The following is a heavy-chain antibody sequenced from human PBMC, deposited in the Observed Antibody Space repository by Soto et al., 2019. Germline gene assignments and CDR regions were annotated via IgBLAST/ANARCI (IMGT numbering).Heavy chain of an antibody. D-gene: IGHD2-2*02. V-gene: IGHV3-15*01. CDR1: GFTFSNAW. CDR3: NVVPDAIDYYYGMDV. Sequence: XGSLRLSCAASGFTFSNAWMSWVRQAPGKGLDWVGRIKSKTDGVTTDYAAPVKGRFTISRDDSKNTLYLQMNSLKTEDTAVYYCNVVPDAIDYYYGMDVWGQGTTVTVSS. CDR2: IKSKTDGVTT. J-gene: IGHJ6*02.